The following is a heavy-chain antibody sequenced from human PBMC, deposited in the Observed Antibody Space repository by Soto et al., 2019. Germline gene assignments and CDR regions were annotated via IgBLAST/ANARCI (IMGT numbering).Heavy chain of an antibody. D-gene: IGHD6-19*01. CDR2: VTHSGTA. J-gene: IGHJ4*02. CDR1: GGSIDSGAFS. V-gene: IGHV4-30-2*01. CDR3: ARIHWAQSSLDY. Sequence: PSETLSLTCAVSGGSIDSGAFSLSWIRQPPGKGLEWIGYVTHSGTAYSIPSLNGRLTLSVDSSQAQFSLKLTSVTAADSAFYYCARIHWAQSSLDYWGRGILVTVSS.